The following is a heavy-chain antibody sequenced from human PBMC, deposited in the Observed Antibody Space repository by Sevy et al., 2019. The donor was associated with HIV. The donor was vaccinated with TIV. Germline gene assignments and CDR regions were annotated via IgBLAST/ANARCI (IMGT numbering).Heavy chain of an antibody. D-gene: IGHD3-16*01. CDR3: ARLVYHDKDY. CDR1: GDSINSSSYY. Sequence: SETLSLTCTVSGDSINSSSYYWGWIRQPPGKGLEWIGSIYYSGNTYYNPSLRSRVSISIDTSKNQFSLKLSSVTAADTAVYYCARLVYHDKDYWGQGTLVTVSS. V-gene: IGHV4-39*01. CDR2: IYYSGNT. J-gene: IGHJ4*02.